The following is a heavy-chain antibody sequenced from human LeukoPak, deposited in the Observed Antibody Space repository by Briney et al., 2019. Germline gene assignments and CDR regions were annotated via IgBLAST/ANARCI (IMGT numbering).Heavy chain of an antibody. D-gene: IGHD5-18*01. CDR2: ISSSGSTI. CDR3: ARGGYSYGLDEKEYYFDY. V-gene: IGHV3-11*01. Sequence: GGSLRLSCAASGFTFSDYYMSWVRQAPGKGLEWVSYISSSGSTIYYADSVKGRFTISRDNAKNSLYLQMNSLRAEDTAVYYCARGGYSYGLDEKEYYFDYWGQGTLVTVSS. CDR1: GFTFSDYY. J-gene: IGHJ4*02.